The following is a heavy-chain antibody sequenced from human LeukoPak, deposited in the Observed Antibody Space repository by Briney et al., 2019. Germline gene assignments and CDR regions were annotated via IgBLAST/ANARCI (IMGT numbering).Heavy chain of an antibody. J-gene: IGHJ4*02. V-gene: IGHV3-23*01. Sequence: GRSLRLSCAASGFTFNTYAMYWVRQAPGKGLEWVSGIFGSGGSAHYADSVKGRFTISRDNSKNTVYLQMNSLRAEDTAVYYCAKTTTGYSSGRYPGWPADSWGQGALVTVSS. CDR1: GFTFNTYA. CDR3: AKTTTGYSSGRYPGWPADS. D-gene: IGHD6-19*01. CDR2: IFGSGGSA.